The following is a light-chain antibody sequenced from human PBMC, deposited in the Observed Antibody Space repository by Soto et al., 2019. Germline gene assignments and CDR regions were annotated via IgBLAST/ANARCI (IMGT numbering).Light chain of an antibody. J-gene: IGKJ1*01. CDR2: DAS. CDR3: LQDYNLWT. Sequence: DIQMTQSPSTLSASVGDRVTITCRASQSISNRLAWYHQKPGKTPNLLIYDASNLGSGVPSRFSGSGSGTEFTLTISSLQPDDFATYYCLQDYNLWTFGQGTKLEI. V-gene: IGKV1-5*01. CDR1: QSISNR.